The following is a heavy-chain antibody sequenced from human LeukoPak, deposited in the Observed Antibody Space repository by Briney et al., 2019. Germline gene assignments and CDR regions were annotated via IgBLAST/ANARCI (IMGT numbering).Heavy chain of an antibody. Sequence: SETLSLTCTVSGGSISSYYWSWIRQPAGKGLEWIGRIYTSGSTNYNPSLKSRVTMSVDTSKNQFSLRLSSVNAADTAVYYCASTVDCTNGVCYSYEAFHIWGQGTMVTVSS. J-gene: IGHJ3*02. D-gene: IGHD2-8*01. V-gene: IGHV4-4*07. CDR2: IYTSGST. CDR3: ASTVDCTNGVCYSYEAFHI. CDR1: GGSISSYY.